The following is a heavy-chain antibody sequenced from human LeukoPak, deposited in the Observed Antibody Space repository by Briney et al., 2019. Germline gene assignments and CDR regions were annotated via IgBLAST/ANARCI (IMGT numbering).Heavy chain of an antibody. J-gene: IGHJ4*02. Sequence: GGSLRLSCTVSGLTLGNYWMDWVRQAPGKGLEWVANIKKDGSERNYVDSVKGRFTISRDNAKNSLYLQMNSLRVEDTAVYYCARDAFGDFSYWGQGALVTVSS. CDR1: GLTLGNYW. CDR2: IKKDGSER. CDR3: ARDAFGDFSY. V-gene: IGHV3-7*01. D-gene: IGHD2/OR15-2a*01.